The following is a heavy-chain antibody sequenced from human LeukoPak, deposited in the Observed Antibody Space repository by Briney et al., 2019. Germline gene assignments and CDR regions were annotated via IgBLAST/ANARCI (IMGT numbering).Heavy chain of an antibody. Sequence: GESLKISCKGSGYSFTSYWIGWVRQMPGKGLEWMGIIYPGDSDTRYSPSFQGQVTISADKSISTAYLQWSSLKASDTAMYYCARTAIAVAGTGNSNYYYYYMDVWGKGTTVTVSS. CDR2: IYPGDSDT. D-gene: IGHD6-19*01. V-gene: IGHV5-51*01. CDR1: GYSFTSYW. J-gene: IGHJ6*03. CDR3: ARTAIAVAGTGNSNYYYYYMDV.